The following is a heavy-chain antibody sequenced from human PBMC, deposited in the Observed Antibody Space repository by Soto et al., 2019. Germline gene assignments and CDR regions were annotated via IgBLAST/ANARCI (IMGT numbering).Heavy chain of an antibody. CDR1: GGSISDYY. D-gene: IGHD5-12*01. J-gene: IGHJ4*02. CDR2: IYYTGST. Sequence: QVQLQESGPGLVKPSETLSLTCTVSGGSISDYYWSWIRQPPGKGLEWVGYIYYTGSTTYNPSLNSPLNLSVATSKNQFSLKLRSVSAADTAVYYCARLGRWLQALDSWGQGTLVTVSS. V-gene: IGHV4-59*08. CDR3: ARLGRWLQALDS.